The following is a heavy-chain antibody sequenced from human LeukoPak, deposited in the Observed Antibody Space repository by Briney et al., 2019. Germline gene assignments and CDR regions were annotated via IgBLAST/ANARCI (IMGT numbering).Heavy chain of an antibody. J-gene: IGHJ4*02. CDR3: ARDAYSSSSFDY. Sequence: GGSLRLSCAVSGFIFSSYTMNWVRQDPGKGLEWVSSITSSSNYIYYADSVKGRFTISRDNAKNSLYLQMNSLRAEDTAVYYCARDAYSSSSFDYWGQGTLVTVSS. D-gene: IGHD6-19*01. V-gene: IGHV3-21*01. CDR1: GFIFSSYT. CDR2: ITSSSNYI.